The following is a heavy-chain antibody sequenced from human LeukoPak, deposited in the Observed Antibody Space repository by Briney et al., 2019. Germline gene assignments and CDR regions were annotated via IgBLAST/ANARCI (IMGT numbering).Heavy chain of an antibody. Sequence: SETLSLTCSVSGGSMSTYYWSWIRQPPGKGLEWIGYIYYSGSTNYKSSLKSRVTISLDTSKNQFSLKLSSVTAADTAVYYCARYYYDTAGDTFEAFDIWGQGTIVTVSS. CDR3: ARYYYDTAGDTFEAFDI. V-gene: IGHV4-59*01. J-gene: IGHJ3*02. CDR1: GGSMSTYY. D-gene: IGHD3-22*01. CDR2: IYYSGST.